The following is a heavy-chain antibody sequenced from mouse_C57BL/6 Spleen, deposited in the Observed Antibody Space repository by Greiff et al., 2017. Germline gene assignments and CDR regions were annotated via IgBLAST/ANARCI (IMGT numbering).Heavy chain of an antibody. V-gene: IGHV5-17*01. D-gene: IGHD1-1*01. Sequence: DVHLVESGGGLVKPGGSLKLSCAASGFTFSDYGMHWVRQAPEKGLEWVAYISSGSSTIYYADTVKGRFTISRDNAKNTLFLQMTSLRSEDTAMCYCARGTTGGYFDVWGTGTTVTVSS. J-gene: IGHJ1*03. CDR3: ARGTTGGYFDV. CDR2: ISSGSSTI. CDR1: GFTFSDYG.